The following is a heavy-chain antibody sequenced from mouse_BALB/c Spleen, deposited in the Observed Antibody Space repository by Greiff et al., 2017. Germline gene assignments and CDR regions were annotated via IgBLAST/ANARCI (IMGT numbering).Heavy chain of an antibody. CDR2: ISYSGST. Sequence: QSGPGLVKPSQSLSLTCTVTGYSITSDYAWNWIRQFPGNKLEWMGYISYSGSTSYNPSLKSRISITRDTSKNQFFLQLNSVTTEDTATYYCARVGSRPRGDFDYWGQGTTLTVSS. CDR1: GYSITSDYA. D-gene: IGHD3-1*01. J-gene: IGHJ2*01. V-gene: IGHV3-2*02. CDR3: ARVGSRPRGDFDY.